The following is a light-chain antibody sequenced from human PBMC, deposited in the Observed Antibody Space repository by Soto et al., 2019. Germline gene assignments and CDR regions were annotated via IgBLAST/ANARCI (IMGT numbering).Light chain of an antibody. Sequence: EIVLTQSPATLSLSPGERATLSCRASPSVTNFLAWYQQKPGQAPRLLIYGAFNRATGIPARFSGSGSGTDFTPTISSLEPEDSAVYYCQQRNVWPPVTFGQGTRLEI. CDR1: PSVTNF. J-gene: IGKJ5*01. CDR3: QQRNVWPPVT. V-gene: IGKV3-11*01. CDR2: GAF.